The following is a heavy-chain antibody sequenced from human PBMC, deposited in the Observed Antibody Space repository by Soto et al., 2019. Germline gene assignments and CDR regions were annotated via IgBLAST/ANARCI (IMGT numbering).Heavy chain of an antibody. D-gene: IGHD6-13*01. J-gene: IGHJ4*02. V-gene: IGHV3-30-3*01. CDR3: ARDSSSWYSSQVDY. CDR1: GFTFSSYA. CDR2: ISYDGSNK. Sequence: HPGGSLRLSCAASGFTFSSYAMHWVRQAPGKGLEWAAVISYDGSNKYYTDSVKGRFTISRDNSKNTLYLQTNSLRAEDTAVYYCARDSSSWYSSQVDYWGQGTLVTVSS.